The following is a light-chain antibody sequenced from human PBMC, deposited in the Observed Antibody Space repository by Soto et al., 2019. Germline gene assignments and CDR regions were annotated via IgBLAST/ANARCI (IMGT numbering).Light chain of an antibody. CDR3: MHGTCWPRT. V-gene: IGKV2-30*01. CDR2: KVS. J-gene: IGKJ1*01. CDR1: QSLVSSDGNTY. Sequence: DVVMTQSPLSLPVTLGQPASISCRSSQSLVSSDGNTYLNWFQQRPGQSPRRLIYKVSNRGSGVPDRFSGSGSGSDFTLKISRVEAEDVGAYYCMHGTCWPRTFGQGTKVEI.